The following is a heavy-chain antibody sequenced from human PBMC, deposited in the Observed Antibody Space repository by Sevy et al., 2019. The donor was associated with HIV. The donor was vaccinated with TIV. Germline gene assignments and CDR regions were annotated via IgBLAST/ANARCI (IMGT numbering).Heavy chain of an antibody. D-gene: IGHD3-9*01. CDR1: GYTFTSQY. CDR3: ARDSDNYDILTGYYPFDY. CDR2: INPSGGST. V-gene: IGHV1-46*01. J-gene: IGHJ4*02. Sequence: ASVKVSCKASGYTFTSQYMHWVRQAPGQGLEWMGIINPSGGSTSYAQKFQGRVTTTRDTSTSTGYMELSSLRSEDTAVYYCARDSDNYDILTGYYPFDYWGQGTLVTVSS.